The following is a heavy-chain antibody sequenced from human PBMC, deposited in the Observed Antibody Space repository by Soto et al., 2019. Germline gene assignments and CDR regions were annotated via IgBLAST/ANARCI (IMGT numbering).Heavy chain of an antibody. V-gene: IGHV4-30-4*01. CDR2: IYYRGST. D-gene: IGHD3-3*01. CDR1: GGSISSGDYY. Sequence: QVQLQESGPGLVKPSQTLSLTCTVSGGSISSGDYYWSWIRQPPGKGLEWIGYIYYRGSTYYNPSLKSRVTISVDTSKNQFSLELSSVTAADTAVYYCARDPITIFGVVTGDVWGQGTTVTVSS. J-gene: IGHJ6*02. CDR3: ARDPITIFGVVTGDV.